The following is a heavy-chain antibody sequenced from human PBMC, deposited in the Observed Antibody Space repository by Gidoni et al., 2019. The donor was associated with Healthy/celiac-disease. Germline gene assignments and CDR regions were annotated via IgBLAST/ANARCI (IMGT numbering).Heavy chain of an antibody. J-gene: IGHJ6*02. V-gene: IGHV4-59*01. Sequence: QVQLQASGPGLVKPSETLSLTCTVSGGSISSYYWRWIRQPPGKGLEWIGYIYYSGSTNYNPSLKSRVTISVDTSKNQFSLKLSSVTAADTAVYYCARDRGGYSYGYFQKKGHYYYGMDVWGQGTTVTVSS. CDR1: GGSISSYY. CDR2: IYYSGST. D-gene: IGHD5-18*01. CDR3: ARDRGGYSYGYFQKKGHYYYGMDV.